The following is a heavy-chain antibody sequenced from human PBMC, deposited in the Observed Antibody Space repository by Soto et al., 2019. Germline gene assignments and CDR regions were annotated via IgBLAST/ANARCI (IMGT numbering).Heavy chain of an antibody. D-gene: IGHD6-19*01. CDR1: GYSFTNNG. J-gene: IGHJ5*02. CDR3: AMLSYIGNWFVHSVAGPNWFDP. Sequence: ASVKVSCKASGYSFTNNGISWVRQAPGQGLERKGWISAYNGNTNYVKKYQGRVTMTTDTSTSTASMELRSLRSDDTAVYYCAMLSYIGNWFVHSVAGPNWFDPWGQGTLVTVSS. CDR2: ISAYNGNT. V-gene: IGHV1-18*01.